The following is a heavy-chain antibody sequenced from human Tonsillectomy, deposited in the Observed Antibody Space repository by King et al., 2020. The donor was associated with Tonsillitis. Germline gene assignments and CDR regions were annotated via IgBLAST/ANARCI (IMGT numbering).Heavy chain of an antibody. V-gene: IGHV4-38-2*01. D-gene: IGHD6-13*01. Sequence: VQLQESGPGLVKPSETLSLTCAVSGYSISSGYYWGWIQQPPGKGLEWIGNIYHSGSTYYNPSLKSRVTISVDTSKNQFSLKLSSVTAADTAVYYCGAAAGADAFDIWGQGTMVTVSS. CDR2: IYHSGST. CDR3: GAAAGADAFDI. CDR1: GYSISSGYY. J-gene: IGHJ3*02.